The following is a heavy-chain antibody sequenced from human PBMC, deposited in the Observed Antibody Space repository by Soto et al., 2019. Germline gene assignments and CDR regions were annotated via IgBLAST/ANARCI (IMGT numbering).Heavy chain of an antibody. CDR2: VYNSGST. D-gene: IGHD6-13*01. CDR3: ARYRREAVAGYTLDN. J-gene: IGHJ4*02. Sequence: LTLTCTVSGGSISGNYWTWIRQPPGKGLEWIGYVYNSGSTNYNPSLKSRVTISEDTSKSQFSLKVNSMTAADTAVYYCARYRREAVAGYTLDNWGQGILVTVSS. CDR1: GGSISGNY. V-gene: IGHV4-59*01.